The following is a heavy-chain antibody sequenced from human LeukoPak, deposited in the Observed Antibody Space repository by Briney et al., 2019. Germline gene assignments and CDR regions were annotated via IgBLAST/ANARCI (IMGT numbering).Heavy chain of an antibody. J-gene: IGHJ4*02. Sequence: SETLSLTCTVSGGSINNYYWSWIRQPPGKGLEWIGYIHYSGSTNYNPSLKSRVTISVATSKNQFSLKLTSVTAADTAIYYCTKGRGIWGQGTLVTVSS. V-gene: IGHV4-59*08. D-gene: IGHD3-10*01. CDR3: TKGRGI. CDR2: IHYSGST. CDR1: GGSINNYY.